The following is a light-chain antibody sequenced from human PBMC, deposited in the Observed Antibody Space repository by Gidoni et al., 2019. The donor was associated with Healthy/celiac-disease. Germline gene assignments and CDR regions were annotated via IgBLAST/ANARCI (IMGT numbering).Light chain of an antibody. Sequence: QSALTQPASVSGSPGPSITISCTGTSSDVGGYNYVSWYQQHPGKPPKLMIYAVSNRPSGVSNRFSGSKSGNTASLTISGLQAEDEADYYCSSYTSSSTLYVVFGGGTKLTVL. CDR3: SSYTSSSTLYVV. CDR1: SSDVGGYNY. V-gene: IGLV2-14*03. J-gene: IGLJ2*01. CDR2: AVS.